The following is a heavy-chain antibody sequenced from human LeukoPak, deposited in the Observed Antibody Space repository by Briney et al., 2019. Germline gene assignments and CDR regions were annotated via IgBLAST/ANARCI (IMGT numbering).Heavy chain of an antibody. D-gene: IGHD1-26*01. CDR1: GFTFSSYA. CDR3: ARDSGSLPPYFDY. Sequence: GGSLRLSCAASGFTFSSYAMHWVRQAPGKGLEWVAVISYDGSNKYYADSVKGRFTISRDNSKNTPYLQMNSLRAEDTAVYYCARDSGSLPPYFDYWGQGTLVTVSS. CDR2: ISYDGSNK. J-gene: IGHJ4*02. V-gene: IGHV3-30-3*01.